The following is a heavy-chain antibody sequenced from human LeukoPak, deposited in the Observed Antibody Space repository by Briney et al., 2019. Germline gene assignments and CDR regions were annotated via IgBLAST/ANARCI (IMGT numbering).Heavy chain of an antibody. D-gene: IGHD1-7*01. J-gene: IGHJ4*02. V-gene: IGHV7-4-1*02. CDR3: ARAGHDNNWKYAGLDY. CDR2: IDTNTGKP. Sequence: ASVKVSCKASGYTFSKFYIHWVRQAPGQGLEWTGWIDTNTGKPTYVQAFTGRFVFSLDASVSTAYLQISSLKAEDTAVYYCARAGHDNNWKYAGLDYWGQGSLVTVSS. CDR1: GYTFSKFY.